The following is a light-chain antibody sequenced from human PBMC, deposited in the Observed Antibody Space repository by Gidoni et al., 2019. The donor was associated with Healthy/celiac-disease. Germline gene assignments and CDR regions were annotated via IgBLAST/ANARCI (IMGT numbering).Light chain of an antibody. CDR3: QQYDNLPRWT. CDR2: DAS. V-gene: IGKV1-33*01. Sequence: DIQMTQSPSSLSASVGDRVTITCQASQDISNYLNWYQQKPGKAPKLLIYDASNLETGVPSRFSGSGSGTDLTFTISSLQPEDIATYYCQQYDNLPRWTFGQGTKVEIK. J-gene: IGKJ1*01. CDR1: QDISNY.